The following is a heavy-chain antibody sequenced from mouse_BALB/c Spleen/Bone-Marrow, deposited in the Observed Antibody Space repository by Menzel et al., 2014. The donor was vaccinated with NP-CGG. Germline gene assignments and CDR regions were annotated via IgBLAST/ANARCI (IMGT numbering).Heavy chain of an antibody. V-gene: IGHV7-1*02. CDR3: ARDVGYGNYFVY. J-gene: IGHJ3*01. D-gene: IGHD2-10*02. Sequence: DVMLVESGGGLVQPGDSLRLSCATSGFTFSDFYMEWVRQPPGKRLEWIAASRNKAKYYTTEYSASVKGRFIVSRDTSQSVLYLQRNALRAEDTAIYYCARDVGYGNYFVYWGQGTLVTVSA. CDR1: GFTFSDFY. CDR2: SRNKAKYYTT.